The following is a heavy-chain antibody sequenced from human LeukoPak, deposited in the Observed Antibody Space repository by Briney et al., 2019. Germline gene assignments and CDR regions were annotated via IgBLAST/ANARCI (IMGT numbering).Heavy chain of an antibody. CDR1: GFTFSSYM. CDR2: IKPDGGEK. D-gene: IGHD3-3*01. Sequence: GGSLRLSCAASGFTFSSYMMTWVRQAPGKGLEWVANIKPDGGEKFYVDSVRGRFTISRDNAKNSLYLQMNSLRAEDTAVYYCASGSLWSGILDYWGQGTLVIVSS. V-gene: IGHV3-7*01. J-gene: IGHJ4*02. CDR3: ASGSLWSGILDY.